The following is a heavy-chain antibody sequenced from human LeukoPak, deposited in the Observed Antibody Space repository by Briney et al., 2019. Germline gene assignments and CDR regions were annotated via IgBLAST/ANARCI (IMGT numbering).Heavy chain of an antibody. CDR2: IHSSGST. V-gene: IGHV4-4*02. J-gene: IGHJ4*02. Sequence: SGTLSLTCAVSGGSISSNTWWSWVRQPPGKGLEWIGYIHSSGSTKYNPSLKSRVTISVDTSKNQFSLKLSSVTAADTAVYYCARWYSSGWAFDYWGQGTLVTVSS. CDR3: ARWYSSGWAFDY. D-gene: IGHD6-19*01. CDR1: GGSISSNTW.